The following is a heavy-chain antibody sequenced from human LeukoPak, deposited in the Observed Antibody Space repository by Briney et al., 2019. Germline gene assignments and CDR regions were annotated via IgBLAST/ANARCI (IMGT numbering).Heavy chain of an antibody. D-gene: IGHD3-10*01. J-gene: IGHJ1*01. V-gene: IGHV4-34*01. CDR3: ARGGSGTPPDFHH. CDR1: GGSFSGYY. Sequence: SETLSLTCAVYGGSFSGYYWSWIRQPPGKGLEWNGEIDHSGSTNYNPSLKSRVTISVDTSKNQFSLQLNSVTPEDTGVYYCARGGSGTPPDFHHWGQGTLVTVSS. CDR2: IDHSGST.